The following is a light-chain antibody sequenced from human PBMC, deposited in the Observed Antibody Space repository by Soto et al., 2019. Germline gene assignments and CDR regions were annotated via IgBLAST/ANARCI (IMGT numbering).Light chain of an antibody. V-gene: IGKV3-11*01. J-gene: IGKJ4*01. CDR3: QQRSNWPPLT. Sequence: EIVLTQSPATLSLSPGERATLSCRASQSVSSYLAWYQQKPGQAPRLLIYDASNRATGIPARFSGSGSGTDFTLPISSLEPGDFAVYYCQQRSNWPPLTFGGGTKVEIK. CDR1: QSVSSY. CDR2: DAS.